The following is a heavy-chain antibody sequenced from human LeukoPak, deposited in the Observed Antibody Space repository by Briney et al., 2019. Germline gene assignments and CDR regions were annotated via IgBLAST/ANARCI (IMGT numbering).Heavy chain of an antibody. CDR2: ISSSGSTI. CDR3: TGDSDLQPRNGFDM. Sequence: GGSLRLSCAASGFTFSDYYMSWIRQAPGKGLEWVSYISSSGSTIYYADSVKGRFTISRDNAKNSLYLQMNSLRAEDTAVYYCTGDSDLQPRNGFDMWGQGTVATVSS. CDR1: GFTFSDYY. V-gene: IGHV3-11*04. D-gene: IGHD1-14*01. J-gene: IGHJ3*02.